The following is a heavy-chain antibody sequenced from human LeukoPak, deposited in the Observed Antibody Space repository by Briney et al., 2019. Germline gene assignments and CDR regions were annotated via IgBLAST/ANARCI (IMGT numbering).Heavy chain of an antibody. D-gene: IGHD1-14*01. V-gene: IGHV4-30-2*01. J-gene: IGHJ4*02. Sequence: SETLSLTCAVSGGSISRGGYSWSWIRQPPGKGLEWIGYIYHSGSTYYNPSLKSRVTISVDRSKNQFSLKLISVTAADTAVYYCARGATRPRFDYWGQGTLVTVSS. CDR3: ARGATRPRFDY. CDR1: GGSISRGGYS. CDR2: IYHSGST.